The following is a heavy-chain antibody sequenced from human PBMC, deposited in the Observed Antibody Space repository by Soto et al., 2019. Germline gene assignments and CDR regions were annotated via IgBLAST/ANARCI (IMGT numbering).Heavy chain of an antibody. Sequence: ASVKVSCKASGYTLITYGIYWVRQAPGQRLDWMGWINPGNGNTKYSQKFQGRVTFTRDTSANTAYIELSSLRSEDTAVYYCARGVGYSYGSYLDYWGQGTLVTVSS. CDR3: ARGVGYSYGSYLDY. CDR1: GYTLITYG. CDR2: INPGNGNT. J-gene: IGHJ4*02. D-gene: IGHD5-18*01. V-gene: IGHV1-3*01.